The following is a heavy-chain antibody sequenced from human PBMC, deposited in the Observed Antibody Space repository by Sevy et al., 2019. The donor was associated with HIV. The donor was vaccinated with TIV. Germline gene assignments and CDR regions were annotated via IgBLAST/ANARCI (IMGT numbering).Heavy chain of an antibody. CDR1: GFTFSSYS. CDR2: ISSSSDSSRTL. D-gene: IGHD6-19*01. Sequence: GGSLRLSCVASGFTFSSYSMNWVRQAPGKGLEWVSYISSSSDSSRTLYYADSVKGRFSISRDNAKNSVQLKMTSLRVEDTAEYYCARPDVGGWYFDFWGQGTLVTVSS. CDR3: ARPDVGGWYFDF. J-gene: IGHJ4*01. V-gene: IGHV3-48*01.